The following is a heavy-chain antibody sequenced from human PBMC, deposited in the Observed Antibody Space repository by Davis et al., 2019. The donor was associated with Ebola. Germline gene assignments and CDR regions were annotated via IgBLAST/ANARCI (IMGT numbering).Heavy chain of an antibody. J-gene: IGHJ6*02. CDR3: ARGGLRYFDWLTYGMDV. D-gene: IGHD3-9*01. CDR2: INHSGST. V-gene: IGHV4-34*01. CDR1: GGSFSGYY. Sequence: MPSETLSLTCAVYGGSFSGYYWSWIRQPPGKGLEWIGEINHSGSTNYNPSLKSRVTISVDKSKNQFSLKLSSVTAADTAVYYCARGGLRYFDWLTYGMDVWGQGTTVTVSS.